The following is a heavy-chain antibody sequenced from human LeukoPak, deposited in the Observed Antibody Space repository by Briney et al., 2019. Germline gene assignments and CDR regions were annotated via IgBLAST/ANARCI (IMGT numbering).Heavy chain of an antibody. CDR1: GDSISYHY. J-gene: IGHJ5*02. V-gene: IGHV4-4*07. CDR3: ARLTVPLRFDP. Sequence: PSETLSLTCTVSGDSISYHYWCWIRQPAGKGLEWIGRIYSSASANYNPSLKSRVTMSLDTSKNQFSLKLNSVTAADTAVYYCARLTVPLRFDPWGQGTLVTVSS. CDR2: IYSSASA. D-gene: IGHD2-2*01.